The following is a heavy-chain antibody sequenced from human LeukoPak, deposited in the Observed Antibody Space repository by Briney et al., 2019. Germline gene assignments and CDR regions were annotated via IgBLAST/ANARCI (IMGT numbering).Heavy chain of an antibody. J-gene: IGHJ4*02. CDR2: INTDNGNT. Sequence: ASAKVSCKASGTSFTTNAMHWVRQAPGQRLEWMGWINTDNGNTHYLQKFQGRVTITRDTSASTAYMELSSLRSEDTAVYYCTRKVGATDFDYWGQGTLVTVSS. V-gene: IGHV1-3*04. CDR1: GTSFTTNA. D-gene: IGHD1-26*01. CDR3: TRKVGATDFDY.